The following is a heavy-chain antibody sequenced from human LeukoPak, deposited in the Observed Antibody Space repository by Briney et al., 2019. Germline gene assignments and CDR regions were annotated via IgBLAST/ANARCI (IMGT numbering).Heavy chain of an antibody. D-gene: IGHD1-14*01. CDR2: IYPSDSDT. Sequence: GESLKISCKGSGYSFTSYWIGWVRQMPGKGLEWMGIIYPSDSDTTYSPSFQGQVTISADKSIDTVFLQWSTLKASDTAIYYCASPAGITSNDPFDIWGQGTMVTVSS. CDR1: GYSFTSYW. CDR3: ASPAGITSNDPFDI. V-gene: IGHV5-51*01. J-gene: IGHJ3*02.